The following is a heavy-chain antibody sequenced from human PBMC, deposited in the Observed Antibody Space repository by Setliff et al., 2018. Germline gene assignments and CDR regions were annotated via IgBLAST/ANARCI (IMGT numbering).Heavy chain of an antibody. J-gene: IGHJ5*02. Sequence: ETLSLTCAVSGYSISSGYYWGWIRQPPGEGLEWIGSIYHSGSTYYNPSLKNRVTISVDTSKNQFSLKLSSVTAADTAVYYCARHRAEDYYGSGTIIWGWFDPWGQGTLVTVSS. V-gene: IGHV4-38-2*01. D-gene: IGHD3-10*01. CDR1: GYSISSGYY. CDR2: IYHSGST. CDR3: ARHRAEDYYGSGTIIWGWFDP.